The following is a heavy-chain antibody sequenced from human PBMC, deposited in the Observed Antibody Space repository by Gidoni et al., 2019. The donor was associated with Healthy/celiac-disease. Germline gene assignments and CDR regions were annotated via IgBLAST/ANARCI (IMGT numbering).Heavy chain of an antibody. CDR1: GGSFRGYY. J-gene: IGHJ6*02. D-gene: IGHD3-3*01. CDR2: INNSGST. CDR3: ARAPIFGVYYYGMDV. Sequence: QLHLQQWGPGLLNPSDTLSLTSAVSGGSFRGYYWSWIRQPPGKGLEWIGEINNSGSTNYNPSLKSRVTISVDTSKNQFSLKLSSVTAADTAVYYCARAPIFGVYYYGMDVWGQGTTVTVSS. V-gene: IGHV4-34*01.